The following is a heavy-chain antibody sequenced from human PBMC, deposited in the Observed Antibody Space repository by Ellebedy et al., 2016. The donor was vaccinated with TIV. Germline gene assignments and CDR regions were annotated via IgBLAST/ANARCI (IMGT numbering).Heavy chain of an antibody. D-gene: IGHD4-17*01. CDR2: IYHSGST. V-gene: IGHV4-39*01. CDR3: VYGRAVDAYDI. CDR1: VGLVTGSICY. J-gene: IGHJ3*02. Sequence: SETLSLXXTVSVGLVTGSICYWGWIRQPPGKGLEWIGSIYHSGSTYYNPSLKSRVTISVDPSKKQVSLKLSSVTAADTAIYYCVYGRAVDAYDIWGQGTMVTVSS.